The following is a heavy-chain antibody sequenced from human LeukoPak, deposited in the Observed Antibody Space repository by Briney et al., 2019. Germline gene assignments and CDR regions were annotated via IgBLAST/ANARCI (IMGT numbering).Heavy chain of an antibody. CDR1: GFTFDDYN. Sequence: PGGSLRLSCAASGFTFDDYNMHWVRQAPGKGLEWVSLISWDGGSTYYADSVKGRFTISRDNSKDSLYLQMNSLRTEDTALYYCAVLVATITFDFDYWGQGTLVTVSS. CDR3: AVLVATITFDFDY. CDR2: ISWDGGST. V-gene: IGHV3-43*01. J-gene: IGHJ4*02. D-gene: IGHD5-12*01.